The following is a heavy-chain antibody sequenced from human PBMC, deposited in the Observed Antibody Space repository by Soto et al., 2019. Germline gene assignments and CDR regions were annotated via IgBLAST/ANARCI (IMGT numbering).Heavy chain of an antibody. CDR3: ARVLYPTVTMGGVGY. J-gene: IGHJ4*01. Sequence: SVKVSCKASGGTFSSYAISWVRQAPGQGLEWMGGIIPIFGTANYAQKFQGRVTITADESTSTAYMELSSLRSEDTAVYYCARVLYPTVTMGGVGYWGHGTLVTVSS. CDR1: GGTFSSYA. V-gene: IGHV1-69*13. D-gene: IGHD4-4*01. CDR2: IIPIFGTA.